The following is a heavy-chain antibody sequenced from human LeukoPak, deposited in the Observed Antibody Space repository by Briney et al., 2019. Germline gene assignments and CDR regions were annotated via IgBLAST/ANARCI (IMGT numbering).Heavy chain of an antibody. CDR2: IYYSGST. V-gene: IGHV4-31*03. CDR3: ATTPRYDISTGYYGGGGYFDY. J-gene: IGHJ4*02. D-gene: IGHD3-9*01. CDR1: GGSISSGGYY. Sequence: PSQTLSLTCTVSGGSISSGGYYWSWIRQHPGKGLEWIGYIYYSGSTYYNPSLKSRVTISVDTSKNQFSLKLSSVTAADTAVYYCATTPRYDISTGYYGGGGYFDYWGQGTLVTVSS.